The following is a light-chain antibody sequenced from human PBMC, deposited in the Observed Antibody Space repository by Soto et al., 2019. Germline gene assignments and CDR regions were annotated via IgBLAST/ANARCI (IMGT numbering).Light chain of an antibody. V-gene: IGLV1-40*01. CDR1: SSNIGAGYD. Sequence: QSVLTQPPSVSGAPGQRVTISCTGSSSNIGAGYDVHWYQQLPGTAPKLLIYGNNNRPSGVPDRFSGSKSGTSASLAITGLQAEDEADYYCQSYDSSLSPVVFGGGTKLTVL. CDR2: GNN. CDR3: QSYDSSLSPVV. J-gene: IGLJ2*01.